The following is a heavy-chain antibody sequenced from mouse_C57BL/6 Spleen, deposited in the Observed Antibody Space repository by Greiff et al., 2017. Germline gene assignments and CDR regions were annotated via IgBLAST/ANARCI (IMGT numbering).Heavy chain of an antibody. CDR3: ALTSLYDDYSYYAMDY. J-gene: IGHJ4*01. V-gene: IGHV1-64*01. Sequence: VQLQQPGAELVKPGASVKLSCKASGYTFTSYWMHWVKQRPGQGLAWIGMIHPNSGSTNYNEKFKSKATLTVDKSSSTAYMQLSSLTSEDSAVYYCALTSLYDDYSYYAMDYWGQGTSVTVSS. D-gene: IGHD2-3*01. CDR2: IHPNSGST. CDR1: GYTFTSYW.